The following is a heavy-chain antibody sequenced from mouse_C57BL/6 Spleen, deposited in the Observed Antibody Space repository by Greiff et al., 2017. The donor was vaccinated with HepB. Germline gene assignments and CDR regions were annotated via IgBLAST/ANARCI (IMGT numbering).Heavy chain of an antibody. V-gene: IGHV5-17*01. Sequence: EVKLEESGGGLVKPGGSLKLSCAASGFTFSDYGMHWVRQAPEKGLEWVAYISSGSSTIYYADTVKGRFTISRDNAKNTLFLQMTSLRSEDTAMYYCARHDYDEAWFAYWGQGTLVTVSA. J-gene: IGHJ3*01. CDR2: ISSGSSTI. D-gene: IGHD2-4*01. CDR3: ARHDYDEAWFAY. CDR1: GFTFSDYG.